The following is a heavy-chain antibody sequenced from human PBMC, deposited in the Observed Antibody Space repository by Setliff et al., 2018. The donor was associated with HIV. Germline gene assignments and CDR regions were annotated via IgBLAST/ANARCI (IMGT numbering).Heavy chain of an antibody. CDR2: IYYSGSTS. J-gene: IGHJ4*02. CDR1: GGSISSSSYC. Sequence: SETLSLTCTVSGGSISSSSYCWGWIRQPPGKGLEWIGSIYYSGSTSYYNPSLTGRVTMSVDKSKNQFSLKLSSVTAADTAVYYCARAAAGTNSFDYWGQGTLVTVSS. CDR3: ARAAAGTNSFDY. D-gene: IGHD6-13*01. V-gene: IGHV4-39*07.